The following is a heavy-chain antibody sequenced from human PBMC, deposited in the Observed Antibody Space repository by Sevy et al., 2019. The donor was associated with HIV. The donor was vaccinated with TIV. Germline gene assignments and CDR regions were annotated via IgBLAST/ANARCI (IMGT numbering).Heavy chain of an antibody. CDR3: ARDHWGCSGGICYLSWFDP. D-gene: IGHD2-15*01. Sequence: GSLRLSCAASGFTVSSNYMSWVRQAPGKGLEWVSVIYSGGSTYYADSVKGRFTISRDNSKNTLYLQMNSLRAEDTAVYYCARDHWGCSGGICYLSWFDPWGQGTLVTVSS. J-gene: IGHJ5*02. V-gene: IGHV3-53*01. CDR1: GFTVSSNY. CDR2: IYSGGST.